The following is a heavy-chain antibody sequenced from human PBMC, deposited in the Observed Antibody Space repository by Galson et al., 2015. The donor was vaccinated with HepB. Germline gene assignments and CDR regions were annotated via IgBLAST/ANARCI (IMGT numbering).Heavy chain of an antibody. CDR3: TTGLLGDGYNY. V-gene: IGHV3-15*01. J-gene: IGHJ4*02. D-gene: IGHD5-24*01. Sequence: SLRLSCAASGFTFSNAWMSWVRQAPGKGLEWVGRIKSKTDGGTTDYAAPVKGRFTISRDDSKNTLYLQMDSLKTEDTAVYYCTTGLLGDGYNYWGQGTLVTVSS. CDR1: GFTFSNAW. CDR2: IKSKTDGGTT.